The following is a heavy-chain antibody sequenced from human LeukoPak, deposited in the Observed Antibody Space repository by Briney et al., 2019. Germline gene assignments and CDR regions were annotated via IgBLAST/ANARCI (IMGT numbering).Heavy chain of an antibody. CDR2: IYSSGST. D-gene: IGHD3-10*01. CDR3: SRMSYNSGSYSA. Sequence: PSETLSLTCTVSGGSITSYLWSWVRQPAGKGLEWIGRIYSSGSTNYNPCLKSRVTMSVDTSKNQFSLRLSSVPAADTAVYYCSRMSYNSGSYSAWGRGTLVTVSS. V-gene: IGHV4-4*07. CDR1: GGSITSYL. J-gene: IGHJ5*02.